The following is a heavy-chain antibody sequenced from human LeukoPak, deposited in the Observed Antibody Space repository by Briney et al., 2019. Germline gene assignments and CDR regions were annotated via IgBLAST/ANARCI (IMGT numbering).Heavy chain of an antibody. CDR3: ARHEWGLRFLEWLSFDY. V-gene: IGHV5-51*01. D-gene: IGHD3-3*01. CDR1: GYIFTKYW. CDR2: IYPGDSDT. Sequence: GESLKISCKGSGYIFTKYWIGWVRQMPGKGLEWMGIIYPGDSDTRYSPSFQGQVTISADKSISTAYLQWSSLKASDTAMYYCARHEWGLRFLEWLSFDYWGQGTLVTVSS. J-gene: IGHJ4*02.